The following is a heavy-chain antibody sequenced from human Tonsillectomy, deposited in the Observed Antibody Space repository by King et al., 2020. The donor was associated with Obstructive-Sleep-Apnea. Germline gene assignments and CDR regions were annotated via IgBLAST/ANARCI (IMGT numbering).Heavy chain of an antibody. CDR2: ISYVGSNK. J-gene: IGHJ4*02. Sequence: VQLVESGGGVVQPGRSLRLSCAASGFTFSSYGMHWVRQAPGKGLEWVAVISYVGSNKYYADSVKGRFTISRDNSKNTLYLQMNSLRAEDTAVYYCAGGDSNYFDYWGQGTLVTVSS. D-gene: IGHD2-21*02. V-gene: IGHV3-30*03. CDR3: AGGDSNYFDY. CDR1: GFTFSSYG.